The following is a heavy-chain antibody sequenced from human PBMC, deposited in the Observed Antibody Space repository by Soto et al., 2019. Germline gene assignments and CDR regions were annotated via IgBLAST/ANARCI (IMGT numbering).Heavy chain of an antibody. CDR2: ISSSSSYI. V-gene: IGHV3-21*01. D-gene: IGHD6-25*01. J-gene: IGHJ3*02. CDR3: ARDLKRDAFDI. CDR1: GFTFSSYS. Sequence: GGSPRLSCAASGFTFSSYSMNWVRQAPGKGLEWVSSISSSSSYIYYADSVKGRFTISRDNAKNSLYLQMNSLRAEDTAVYYCARDLKRDAFDIWSQGKMVTVS.